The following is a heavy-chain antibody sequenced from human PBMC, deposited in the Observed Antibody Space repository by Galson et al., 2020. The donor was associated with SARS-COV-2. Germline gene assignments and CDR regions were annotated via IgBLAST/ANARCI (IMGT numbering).Heavy chain of an antibody. V-gene: IGHV3-7*01. CDR1: GFTFSSYW. CDR3: ARDFGGGWFDS. CDR2: IKHDGSEK. Sequence: GGSLRLSCAASGFTFSSYWMSWVRQVPGKGLEWVANIKHDGSEKYYVDSVKGRFTMSRDNAKNSLYLQMNSLRDEDTAVYYCARDFGGGWFDSWGQGALVTVAS. J-gene: IGHJ5*01. D-gene: IGHD2-15*01.